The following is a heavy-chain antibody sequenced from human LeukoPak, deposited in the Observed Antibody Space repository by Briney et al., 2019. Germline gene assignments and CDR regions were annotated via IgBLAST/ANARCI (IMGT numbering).Heavy chain of an antibody. Sequence: PSETLSLTCTVSGGSISSHYWSWIRQPPGKGLEWIGEINHSGSTNYNPSLKSRVTISVDTSKNQFSLKLSSVTAADTAVYYCASRPLGRYYFRDYGMDVWGQGTTVTVSS. CDR1: GGSISSHY. CDR2: INHSGST. V-gene: IGHV4-34*01. D-gene: IGHD3-22*01. J-gene: IGHJ6*02. CDR3: ASRPLGRYYFRDYGMDV.